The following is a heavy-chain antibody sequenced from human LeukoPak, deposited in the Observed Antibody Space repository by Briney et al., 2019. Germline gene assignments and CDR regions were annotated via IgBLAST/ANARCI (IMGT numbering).Heavy chain of an antibody. CDR1: GGSISSYY. J-gene: IGHJ4*02. D-gene: IGHD6-13*01. CDR3: ARTGSSWYKYFDY. CDR2: IYYSGST. V-gene: IGHV4-59*01. Sequence: SETLSLTYTVSGGSISSYYWSWIRQPPGKGLEWIGYIYYSGSTNYNPSLKSRVTISVDTSKNQFSLKLCSVTVADTAMYYCARTGSSWYKYFDYWGQGTLVTVSS.